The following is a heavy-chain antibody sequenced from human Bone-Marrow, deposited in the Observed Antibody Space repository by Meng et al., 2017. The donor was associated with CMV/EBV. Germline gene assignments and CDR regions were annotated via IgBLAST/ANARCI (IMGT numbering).Heavy chain of an antibody. CDR1: GYTFTGYY. D-gene: IGHD2-2*01. J-gene: IGHJ6*02. CDR2: INPNSGGT. CDR3: ARELGYCSSTSCSGGDV. Sequence: ASVKVSCKASGYTFTGYYMHWVRQAPGQGLEWMGWINPNSGGTNYAQKFQGRVTMTRDTSISTAYMELSRLRSDDTAVYYCARELGYCSSTSCSGGDVWGQRTTVTVSS. V-gene: IGHV1-2*02.